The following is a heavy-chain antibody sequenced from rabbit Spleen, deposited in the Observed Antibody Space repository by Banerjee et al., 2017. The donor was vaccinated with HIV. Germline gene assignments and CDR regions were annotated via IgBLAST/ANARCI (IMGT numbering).Heavy chain of an antibody. J-gene: IGHJ6*01. D-gene: IGHD7-1*01. V-gene: IGHV1S40*01. CDR3: TRHESGYIGYIDGTL. CDR2: IYTGSSGDT. Sequence: QSLEESGGDLVKPGASLTLTCTASGFSFSTNYWISWVRQAPGKGLEWIGCIYTGSSGDTYYASWAKGRFTISKTSSTTVTLQMTSLTAADTATYFCTRHESGYIGYIDGTLWGPGTLVTVS. CDR1: GFSFSTNYW.